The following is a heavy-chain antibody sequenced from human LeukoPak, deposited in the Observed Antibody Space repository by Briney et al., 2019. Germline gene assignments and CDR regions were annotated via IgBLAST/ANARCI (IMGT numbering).Heavy chain of an antibody. CDR3: ARQLAAAGDAFDI. D-gene: IGHD6-13*01. V-gene: IGHV4-39*01. J-gene: IGHJ3*02. Sequence: PSETLSLTCTVSGGSISSSSYYWGWIRQPPGKGLEWIGSIYYSGSTYYNPSLKSRVTTSVDTSKNQLSLKLSSVTAADTAVYYCARQLAAAGDAFDIWGQGTMVTVSP. CDR1: GGSISSSSYY. CDR2: IYYSGST.